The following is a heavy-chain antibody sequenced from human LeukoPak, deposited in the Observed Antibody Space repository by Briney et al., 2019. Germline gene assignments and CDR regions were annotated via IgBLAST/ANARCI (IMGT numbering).Heavy chain of an antibody. CDR1: RYSFSTYW. V-gene: IGHV5-51*01. J-gene: IGHJ4*01. CDR3: ARLYCGGTSCYTGSSYYFDH. Sequence: GESLKTSCEGSRYSFSTYWIAWVRQMPGKGLEWMEIIYPGDSDTRYSPSFQGQVTISADKSISTAYLQWSSLKASDTAVYYCARLYCGGTSCYTGSSYYFDHWGQGTLVTVSS. D-gene: IGHD2-2*02. CDR2: IYPGDSDT.